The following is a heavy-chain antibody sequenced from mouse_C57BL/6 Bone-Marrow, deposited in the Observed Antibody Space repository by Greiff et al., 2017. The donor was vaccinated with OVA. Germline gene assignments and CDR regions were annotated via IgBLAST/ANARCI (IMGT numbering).Heavy chain of an antibody. J-gene: IGHJ3*01. D-gene: IGHD1-1*01. CDR2: IRSKSNNYAT. V-gene: IGHV10-1*01. Sequence: EVKLQESGGGLVQPKGSLKLSCAASGFSFNTYAMNWVRQAPGKGLEWVARIRSKSNNYATYYADSVKDRFTISRDDSESMLYLQMNNLKTEDTAMYYCVRQGYYGSSRLFAYWGQGTLVTVSA. CDR3: VRQGYYGSSRLFAY. CDR1: GFSFNTYA.